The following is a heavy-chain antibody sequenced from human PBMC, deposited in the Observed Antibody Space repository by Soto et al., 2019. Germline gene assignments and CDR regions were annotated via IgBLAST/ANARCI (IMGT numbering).Heavy chain of an antibody. CDR3: ARQGGYCSSTSCSTPFDY. D-gene: IGHD2-2*01. Sequence: TGGSLRLSCAASGFTVSSNYMSWVRQAPGKGLEWVSVIYSGGSTYYADSVKGRFTTSRDNSKNTLYLQMNSLRAEDTAVYYCARQGGYCSSTSCSTPFDYWGQGTLVTVSS. CDR1: GFTVSSNY. V-gene: IGHV3-53*01. J-gene: IGHJ4*02. CDR2: IYSGGST.